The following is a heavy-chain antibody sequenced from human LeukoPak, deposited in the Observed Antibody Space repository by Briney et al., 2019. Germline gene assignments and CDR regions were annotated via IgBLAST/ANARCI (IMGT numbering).Heavy chain of an antibody. Sequence: PGGSLRLSCAASGFTFSSNYMSWVRQAPGKGLEWVSVIYSGGSTYYADSVKGRFTISRHNSKNTLYLQMNSLGAEDTAVYYCAREGTGTIDYWGQGTLVTVSS. CDR2: IYSGGST. CDR1: GFTFSSNY. J-gene: IGHJ4*02. CDR3: AREGTGTIDY. V-gene: IGHV3-53*04. D-gene: IGHD1-1*01.